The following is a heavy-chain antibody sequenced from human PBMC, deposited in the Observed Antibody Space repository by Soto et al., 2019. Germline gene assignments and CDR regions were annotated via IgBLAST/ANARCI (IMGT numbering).Heavy chain of an antibody. J-gene: IGHJ6*02. CDR1: GGSISSSSYY. CDR2: IYYSGST. D-gene: IGHD6-13*01. Sequence: PSETLSLTCTVSGGSISSSSYYWGWIRQPPGKGLEWIGSIYYSGSTYYNPSLKSRVTISVDTSKNQFSLKPSSVTAADTAVYYCARKVSSSGTGHYYYYGMDVWGQGTTVTVSS. V-gene: IGHV4-39*01. CDR3: ARKVSSSGTGHYYYYGMDV.